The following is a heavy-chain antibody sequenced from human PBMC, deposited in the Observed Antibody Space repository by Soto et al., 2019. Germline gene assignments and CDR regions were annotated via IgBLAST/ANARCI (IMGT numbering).Heavy chain of an antibody. J-gene: IGHJ4*02. CDR2: IIPILGIA. V-gene: IGHV1-69*02. Sequence: SVKVSCKASGGTFSSYTISWVRQAPGQGLEWMGRIIPILGIANYAQKFQGRVTITADKSTSTAYMELSSLRSEDTAVYYCAPYNWIPPPRPSIHFWAQRSLVTVSS. D-gene: IGHD1-20*01. CDR1: GGTFSSYT. CDR3: APYNWIPPPRPSIHF.